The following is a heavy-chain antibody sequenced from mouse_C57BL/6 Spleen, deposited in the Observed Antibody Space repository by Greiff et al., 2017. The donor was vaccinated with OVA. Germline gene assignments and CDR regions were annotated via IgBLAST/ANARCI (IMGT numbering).Heavy chain of an antibody. CDR1: GYTFTSYT. J-gene: IGHJ4*01. V-gene: IGHV1-4*01. D-gene: IGHD2-4*01. CDR2: INPSSGYT. CDR3: AREDYDWYAMDY. Sequence: QVQLKESGAELARPGASVKMSCKASGYTFTSYTMHWVKQRPGQGLEWIGYINPSSGYTKYNQKFKDKATLTADKSSSTAYMQLSSLTSEDSAVYYCAREDYDWYAMDYWGQGTSVTVSS.